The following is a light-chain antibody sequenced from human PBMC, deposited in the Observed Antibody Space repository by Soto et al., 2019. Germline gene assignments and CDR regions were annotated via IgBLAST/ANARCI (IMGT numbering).Light chain of an antibody. CDR2: EVR. CDR1: GSDIGGYNY. V-gene: IGLV2-14*01. Sequence: QSALTQPASVSGSPGQSITISCTGSGSDIGGYNYVSGYQQHPGKAPKRLIYEVRNRPMGISNRFSGSKSANTASLTISGLRTDGEAHSYCSSFTSLTTRVVFGGGTKLTVL. CDR3: SSFTSLTTRVV. J-gene: IGLJ2*01.